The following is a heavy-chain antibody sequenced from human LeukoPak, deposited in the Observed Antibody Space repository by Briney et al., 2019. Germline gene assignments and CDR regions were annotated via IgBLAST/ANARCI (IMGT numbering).Heavy chain of an antibody. Sequence: GGSLTLSCAASGFTFSSYSMNWVRQAPGKGLEWVSSISSSSSYIYCADSVKGRFTISRDNAKNSLYLQMNSLRAEDTAVYYCAREWSGWYDYWGQGTLVTVSS. J-gene: IGHJ4*02. CDR2: ISSSSSYI. V-gene: IGHV3-21*01. CDR3: AREWSGWYDY. D-gene: IGHD6-19*01. CDR1: GFTFSSYS.